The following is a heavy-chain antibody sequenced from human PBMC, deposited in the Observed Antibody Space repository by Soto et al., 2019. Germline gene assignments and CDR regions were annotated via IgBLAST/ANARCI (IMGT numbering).Heavy chain of an antibody. CDR2: ISYDGSNK. D-gene: IGHD2-2*01. CDR3: AREEQLLVYFDY. V-gene: IGHV3-30-3*01. CDR1: GFTFSSYA. J-gene: IGHJ4*02. Sequence: GGSLRLSCAASGFTFSSYAMHWVRQAPGKGLEWVAVISYDGSNKYYADSVKGRFTISRDNSKNTLYLQMNSLRAEDTAVYYCAREEQLLVYFDYWGQGTLVTVSS.